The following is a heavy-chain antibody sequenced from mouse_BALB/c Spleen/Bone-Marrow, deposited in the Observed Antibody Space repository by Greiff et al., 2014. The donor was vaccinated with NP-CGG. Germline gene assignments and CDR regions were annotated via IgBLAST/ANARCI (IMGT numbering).Heavy chain of an antibody. J-gene: IGHJ4*01. V-gene: IGHV1S137*01. CDR1: GYTFTDYA. D-gene: IGHD2-14*01. CDR2: ISTYYGDA. Sequence: VQLQQSGAELVRPGVSVKISCKGSGYTFTDYAMHWVKQGHAKSLEWIGVISTYYGDASYNQKFKGKATMTVDKSSSTAYMELARLTSEDSAIYYCAREVRDDYAMDYWGQGTSVTVSS. CDR3: AREVRDDYAMDY.